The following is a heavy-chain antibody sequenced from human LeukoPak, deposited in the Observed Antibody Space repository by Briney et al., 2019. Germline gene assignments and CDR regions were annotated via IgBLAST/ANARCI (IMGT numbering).Heavy chain of an antibody. CDR3: ARGYCSSTSCEAFDI. J-gene: IGHJ3*02. D-gene: IGHD2-2*01. CDR2: IIPIFGTA. Sequence: SVKVSCKASGGTFSSYAISWVRQAPGQGLEWMGGIIPIFGTANYAQKFQGRVTITADKSTSTAYMELSSPRSEDTAVYYCARGYCSSTSCEAFDIWGQGTMVTVSS. V-gene: IGHV1-69*06. CDR1: GGTFSSYA.